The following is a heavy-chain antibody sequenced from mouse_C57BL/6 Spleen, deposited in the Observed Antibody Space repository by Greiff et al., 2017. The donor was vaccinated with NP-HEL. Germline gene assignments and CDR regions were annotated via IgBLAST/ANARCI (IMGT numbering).Heavy chain of an antibody. D-gene: IGHD1-1*01. CDR2: SRNKANDYTT. Sequence: EVQLVESGGGLVQSGRSLRLSCATSGFTFSDFYMEWVRQAPGKGLEWIAASRNKANDYTTEYSASVKGRFIVSRDTSQSILYLQMNALRAEDTAIYYCARDAGYGSRGYFDVWGTGTTVTVSS. CDR3: ARDAGYGSRGYFDV. CDR1: GFTFSDFY. V-gene: IGHV7-1*01. J-gene: IGHJ1*03.